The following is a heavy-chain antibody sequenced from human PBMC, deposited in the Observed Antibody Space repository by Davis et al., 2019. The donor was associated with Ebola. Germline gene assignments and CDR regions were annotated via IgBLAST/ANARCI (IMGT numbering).Heavy chain of an antibody. J-gene: IGHJ3*02. Sequence: PSETLSLTCTVSGGSISSGSYYWSWIRQPAGKGLEWIGHIYTSGSTNYNPSLKSRVTISVDTSKNQFSLKLSSVTAADTAVYYCARHDRRLTGDRAFDIWGQGTMVTVSS. V-gene: IGHV4-61*09. CDR1: GGSISSGSYY. D-gene: IGHD7-27*01. CDR2: IYTSGST. CDR3: ARHDRRLTGDRAFDI.